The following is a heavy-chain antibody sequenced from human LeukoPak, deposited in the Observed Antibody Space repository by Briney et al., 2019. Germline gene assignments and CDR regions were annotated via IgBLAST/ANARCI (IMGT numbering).Heavy chain of an antibody. CDR3: ARVPTGPTGTIIEY. CDR2: IYTSGNT. J-gene: IGHJ4*02. Sequence: PSETLSLTCTVSGGSVSSGSYYWTWIRQPPGKGLEYIGYIYTSGNTNYNPSLKSRVTISVDSSKNQFSLKLGSVTAADTAVYYCARVPTGPTGTIIEYWGQGTLVTVSS. CDR1: GGSVSSGSYY. V-gene: IGHV4-61*01. D-gene: IGHD1-1*01.